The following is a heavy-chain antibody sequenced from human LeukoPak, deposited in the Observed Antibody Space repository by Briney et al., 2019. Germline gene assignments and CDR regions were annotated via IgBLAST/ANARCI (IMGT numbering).Heavy chain of an antibody. CDR2: ISAYNGNT. CDR1: GYTFTSYG. J-gene: IGHJ4*02. D-gene: IGHD6-13*01. CDR3: ARDRRVVAAAGHYFDY. Sequence: VKVSCKASGYTFTSYGMSWVRQARGQGGEWMGWISAYNGNTTYAQKLQGSVTMTTDTSTSTAYMELRSLRSDDTAVYYCARDRRVVAAAGHYFDYWGQGTLVTVSS. V-gene: IGHV1-18*01.